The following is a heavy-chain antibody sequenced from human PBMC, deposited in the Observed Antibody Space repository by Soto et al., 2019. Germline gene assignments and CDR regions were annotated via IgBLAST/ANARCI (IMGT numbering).Heavy chain of an antibody. D-gene: IGHD6-19*01. Sequence: ASVKVSCKASGYTFTGYYMHWVRQAPGQGLEWMGWINPNSGGTNYAQKFQGWVTMTRDTSISTAYMELSRLRSDDTAVYYCARQGSGSGTGYYYYYSMDVWGKGTTVTVSS. J-gene: IGHJ6*03. CDR3: ARQGSGSGTGYYYYYSMDV. CDR2: INPNSGGT. CDR1: GYTFTGYY. V-gene: IGHV1-2*04.